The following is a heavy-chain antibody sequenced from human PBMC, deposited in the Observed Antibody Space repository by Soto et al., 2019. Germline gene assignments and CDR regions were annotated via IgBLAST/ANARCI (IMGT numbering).Heavy chain of an antibody. CDR3: AKSQGLYVWGSYPEF. V-gene: IGHV3-23*01. J-gene: IGHJ4*02. D-gene: IGHD3-16*02. CDR1: GFTFSSYA. CDR2: ISGSGGST. Sequence: EVQLLESGGGLVQPGGSLRLSCAASGFTFSSYAMSWVRQAPGKGLEWVSSISGSGGSTYYADSVKGRFTISRDNSKNTLYLQMNSLRAEDTAVYYSAKSQGLYVWGSYPEFWGQGTLVTVSS.